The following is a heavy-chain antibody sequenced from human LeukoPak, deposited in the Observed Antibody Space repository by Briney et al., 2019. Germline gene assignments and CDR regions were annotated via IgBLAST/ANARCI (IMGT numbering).Heavy chain of an antibody. V-gene: IGHV4-39*01. CDR3: ARQYYDILTGYYRGPSIFDP. D-gene: IGHD3-9*01. CDR1: GGSISSSSYY. Sequence: SGTLSLTCTVSGGSISSSSYYWGWIRQPPGKGLEWIGSIYYSESTYYNPSLKSRVTISVDTSKNQFSLKLSSVTAADTAVYYCARQYYDILTGYYRGPSIFDPWGQGTLVTV. J-gene: IGHJ5*02. CDR2: IYYSEST.